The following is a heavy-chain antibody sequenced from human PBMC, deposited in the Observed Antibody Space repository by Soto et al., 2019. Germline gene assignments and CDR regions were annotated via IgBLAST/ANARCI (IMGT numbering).Heavy chain of an antibody. CDR3: ARRGKVITTNYGMDV. J-gene: IGHJ6*02. V-gene: IGHV4-39*01. Sequence: LSLTCTVSGGSISSSSYYWGWIRQPPGKGLEWIGSIYYSGSTYYNPSLKSRVTISVDTSKNQFSLKLSSVTAADTAVYYCARRGKVITTNYGMDVWGQGTTVTVSS. CDR2: IYYSGST. CDR1: GGSISSSSYY. D-gene: IGHD4-4*01.